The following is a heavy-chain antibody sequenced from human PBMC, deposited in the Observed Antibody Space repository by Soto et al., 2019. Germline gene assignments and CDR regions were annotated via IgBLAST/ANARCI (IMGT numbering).Heavy chain of an antibody. CDR2: INAGNGNT. CDR1: GYTFTSYA. CDR3: ARDPMYYYGSGITYYYYYMDV. J-gene: IGHJ6*03. Sequence: ASVKVSCKASGYTFTSYAMHWVRQAPGQRLEWMGWINAGNGNTKYSQKFQGRVTITRDTSASTAYMELSSLRSEDTAVYYCARDPMYYYGSGITYYYYYMDVWGKGTTDTVSS. V-gene: IGHV1-3*01. D-gene: IGHD3-10*01.